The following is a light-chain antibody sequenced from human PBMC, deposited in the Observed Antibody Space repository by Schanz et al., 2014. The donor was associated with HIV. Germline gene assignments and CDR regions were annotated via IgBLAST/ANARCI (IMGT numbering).Light chain of an antibody. J-gene: IGKJ5*01. CDR1: QSVSGF. CDR2: GAS. V-gene: IGKV3-20*01. Sequence: EIVLTQSPGTLSLSPGERATLSCRASQSVSGFLAWYQQKPGQAPRLLIYGASSRATGIPDRFSGSGSGTVFTLTISRLEPEDFAVFYCQHYSTSPITFGQGTRLENK. CDR3: QHYSTSPIT.